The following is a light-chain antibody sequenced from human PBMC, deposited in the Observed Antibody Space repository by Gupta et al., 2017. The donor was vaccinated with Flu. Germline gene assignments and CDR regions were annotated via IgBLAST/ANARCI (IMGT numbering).Light chain of an antibody. CDR2: DAD. V-gene: IGLV6-57*03. Sequence: NFLLTQPPSLSESPGTTVTISCARSSGSIASNYVELYQQRPGSAPTAVIYDADHRPSGVTDQFSVSIDSATRAASITISGLKADDEADYYCQSYENNNQWVFGGGTKLTVL. CDR3: QSYENNNQWV. J-gene: IGLJ3*02. CDR1: SGSIASNY.